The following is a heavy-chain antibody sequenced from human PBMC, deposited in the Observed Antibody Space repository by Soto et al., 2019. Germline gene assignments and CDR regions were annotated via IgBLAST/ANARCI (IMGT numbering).Heavy chain of an antibody. V-gene: IGHV4-4*02. CDR3: ARVFSSGSGWMYYFDF. J-gene: IGHJ4*02. D-gene: IGHD6-25*01. CDR2: IFHTGGT. CDR1: SDSIAGENW. Sequence: QVQLVESGPGLVKPSETLSLTCTVSSDSIAGENWWSWVRQPPGMGLEWIGEIFHTGGTNYNPSLKSRVTMEVDKSKNQFSLKLISATAADTAVYYCARVFSSGSGWMYYFDFWGQGTLVSVSS.